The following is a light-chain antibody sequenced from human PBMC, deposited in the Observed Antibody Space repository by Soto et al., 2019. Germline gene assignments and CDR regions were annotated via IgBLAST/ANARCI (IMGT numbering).Light chain of an antibody. CDR2: EVS. Sequence: QSALTQPRSVSGSPGQSVTISCTGTNSDVGGYNYVSWYQQYPGKAPKLMIYEVSNRPSGVSNRFSGSKSGNTASLTISGLQAEDEADYYCSSYTSSSTLPFGTGTKVTVL. J-gene: IGLJ1*01. CDR1: NSDVGGYNY. CDR3: SSYTSSSTLP. V-gene: IGLV2-14*01.